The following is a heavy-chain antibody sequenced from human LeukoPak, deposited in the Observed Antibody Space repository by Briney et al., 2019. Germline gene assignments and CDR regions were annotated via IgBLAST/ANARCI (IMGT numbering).Heavy chain of an antibody. Sequence: GGSLRLSCAASGFIFNNYAMSWVRQAPGKGLEWVSTISQGGETPYYADSVKGRFTVSRDNSKNTLYLQVDSLSAEDTAVYYCANRGADYYGSGNWFDPWGQGTLVTVSS. V-gene: IGHV3-23*01. D-gene: IGHD3-10*01. CDR2: ISQGGETP. CDR1: GFIFNNYA. CDR3: ANRGADYYGSGNWFDP. J-gene: IGHJ5*02.